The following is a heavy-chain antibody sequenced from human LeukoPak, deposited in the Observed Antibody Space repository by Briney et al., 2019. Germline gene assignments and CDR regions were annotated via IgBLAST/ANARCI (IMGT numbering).Heavy chain of an antibody. D-gene: IGHD3-10*01. V-gene: IGHV3-33*08. CDR2: ISFDGSKT. CDR3: ETENGIRGRANCYGIYI. J-gene: IGHJ6*02. CDR1: GLPYSILG. Sequence: GVSLSLPCGASGLPYSILGMHCAREAPDKALEGVALISFDGSKTYYVDFVRGRFTISRDNSKNTLYLQMDSMRVEDTAVYYCETENGIRGRANCYGIYIWGQGTTVTVSS.